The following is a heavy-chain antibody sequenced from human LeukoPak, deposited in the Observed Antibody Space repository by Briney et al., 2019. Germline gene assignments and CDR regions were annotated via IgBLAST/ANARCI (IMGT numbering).Heavy chain of an antibody. V-gene: IGHV3-11*04. CDR2: ISSSGSTI. J-gene: IGHJ5*02. D-gene: IGHD3-10*01. CDR3: ARGNYGSGFDP. Sequence: GGSLRLSCAASGFTFSNAWMSWVRQAPGKGLEWVSYISSSGSTIYYADSVKGRFTISRDNAKNSLYLQMNSLRAEDTAVYYCARGNYGSGFDPWGQGTLVTVSS. CDR1: GFTFSNAW.